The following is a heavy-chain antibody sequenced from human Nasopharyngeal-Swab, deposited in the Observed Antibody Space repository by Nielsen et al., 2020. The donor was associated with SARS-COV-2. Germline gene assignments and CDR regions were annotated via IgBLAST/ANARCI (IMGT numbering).Heavy chain of an antibody. CDR2: INHSGST. CDR3: ARGIRPGPRATRRRYFDY. J-gene: IGHJ4*02. D-gene: IGHD1-26*01. Sequence: WIRQPPGKGLEWIGEINHSGSTNYNPSLKSRVTISVDTSKNQFSLRLSSVTAADTAVYYCARGIRPGPRATRRRYFDYWGQGTLVTVSS. V-gene: IGHV4-34*01.